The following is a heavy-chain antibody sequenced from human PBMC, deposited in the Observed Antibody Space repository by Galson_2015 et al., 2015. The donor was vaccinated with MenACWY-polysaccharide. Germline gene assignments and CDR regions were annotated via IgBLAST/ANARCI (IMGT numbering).Heavy chain of an antibody. V-gene: IGHV3-11*01. CDR1: GFSLGAWY. J-gene: IGHJ6*02. CDR3: ARGHYDLDV. CDR2: ISKSGDSI. Sequence: SLRLSCAASGFSLGAWYMSWRRQAPGKGLEWLSYISKSGDSIYYGDSVKGRFAISRDNAKNSLYLQLNSLEVEDTAIYYCARGHYDLDVWGQGTTVPVSS.